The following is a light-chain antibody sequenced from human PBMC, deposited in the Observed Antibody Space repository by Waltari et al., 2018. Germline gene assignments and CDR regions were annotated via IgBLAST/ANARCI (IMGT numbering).Light chain of an antibody. CDR1: NIGTYS. V-gene: IGLV3-21*02. CDR3: QVWDNFIDHPV. J-gene: IGLJ2*01. Sequence: SIILTQPPSLSVAPGQTARIACGGNNIGTYSVHWYQQKPAQAPILVIYDDNDRPSGIPERFSGSTPGNTATPTIRGVDPGDEAAYYCQVWDNFIDHPVFGGGTKLTVL. CDR2: DDN.